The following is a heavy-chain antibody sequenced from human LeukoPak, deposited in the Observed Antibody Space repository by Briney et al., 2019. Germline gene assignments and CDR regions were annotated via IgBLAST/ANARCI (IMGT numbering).Heavy chain of an antibody. J-gene: IGHJ5*02. D-gene: IGHD6-25*01. CDR2: IYYSGST. Sequence: SETLSLTCTVSGGSISSSNYYWGWIRQPPGKGLEWIGTIYYSGSTYYNPSLNSRVTMSVDTSKNQFSLKLSSVTAPDTAVYYCARLGGSWFDPWGQGTLVTVSS. V-gene: IGHV4-39*01. CDR3: ARLGGSWFDP. CDR1: GGSISSSNYY.